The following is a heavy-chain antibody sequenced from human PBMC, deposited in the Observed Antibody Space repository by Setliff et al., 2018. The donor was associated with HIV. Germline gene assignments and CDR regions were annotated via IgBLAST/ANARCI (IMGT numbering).Heavy chain of an antibody. Sequence: GGSLRLSCAASGFTFSSYGMHWVRQAPGKGLEWVTVLWFDGIRKYYADSVKGRFTISRDDSKNTVYLQMNSLRAEDTAVYYCARDDDTTSHYGLFEFWGQGTLVTVSS. CDR3: ARDDDTTSHYGLFEF. CDR2: LWFDGIRK. V-gene: IGHV3-33*01. J-gene: IGHJ4*02. CDR1: GFTFSSYG. D-gene: IGHD3-22*01.